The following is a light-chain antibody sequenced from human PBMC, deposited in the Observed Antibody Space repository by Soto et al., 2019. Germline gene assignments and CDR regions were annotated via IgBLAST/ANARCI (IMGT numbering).Light chain of an antibody. CDR2: DAS. CDR1: QSVSSY. J-gene: IGKJ1*01. V-gene: IGKV3D-15*01. Sequence: ETVLTQSPGTLSLSPGDRATLSCRASQSVSSYLAWYQQKPGQAPRLLIYDASSRATGIPDRFSGSGSGTEFTLTISSLQSEDLAVYYCQQYNNWPPGTFGQGTKVEIK. CDR3: QQYNNWPPGT.